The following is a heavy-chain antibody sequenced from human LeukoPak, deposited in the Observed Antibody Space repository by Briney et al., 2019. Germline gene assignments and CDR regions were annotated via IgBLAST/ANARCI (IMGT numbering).Heavy chain of an antibody. V-gene: IGHV3-7*01. CDR1: GFTFPNYW. J-gene: IGHJ4*02. D-gene: IGHD5-24*01. Sequence: GGSLRLSCAASGFTFPNYWMSWFCQAPGKGLEWVANIRQDGSEKFYVDSVKGRFTISRDNDKSSLYLQMNSLRGEDTAVYFCAKLLGTATTFDYWGQGTLVTVSS. CDR3: AKLLGTATTFDY. CDR2: IRQDGSEK.